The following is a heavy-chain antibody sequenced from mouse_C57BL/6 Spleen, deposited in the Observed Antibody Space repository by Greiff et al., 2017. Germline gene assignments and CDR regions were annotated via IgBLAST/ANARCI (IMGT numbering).Heavy chain of an antibody. CDR1: GYAFSSYW. CDR3: ARSGGLRRGGYFDY. V-gene: IGHV1-80*01. J-gene: IGHJ2*01. Sequence: QVQLQQSGAELVKPGASVKISCKASGYAFSSYWMNWVKQRPGKGLEWIGQIYPGDGDTNYNGKFKGKATLTADKSSSTAYMQLSSLTSEDSAVYFCARSGGLRRGGYFDYWGQGTTLTVSS. D-gene: IGHD2-4*01. CDR2: IYPGDGDT.